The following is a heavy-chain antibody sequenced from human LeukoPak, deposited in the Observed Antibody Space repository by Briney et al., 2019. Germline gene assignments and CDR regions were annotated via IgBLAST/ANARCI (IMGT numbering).Heavy chain of an antibody. D-gene: IGHD5/OR15-5a*01. CDR1: GFTFSSYE. CDR2: ISSSGSTI. V-gene: IGHV3-48*03. Sequence: PGGSLRLSCAASGFTFSSYEMNWVRQAPGKGLEWVSYISSSGSTIYYADSVKGRFTISRDNANNSLYLQMNSLRAEDTAVYYCARAVHHYGEYYYGMDVWGQGTTVTVSS. J-gene: IGHJ6*02. CDR3: ARAVHHYGEYYYGMDV.